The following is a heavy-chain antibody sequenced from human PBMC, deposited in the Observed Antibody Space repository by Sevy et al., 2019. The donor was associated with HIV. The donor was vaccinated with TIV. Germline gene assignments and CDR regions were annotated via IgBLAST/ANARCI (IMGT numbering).Heavy chain of an antibody. CDR3: XXXXXXXXXYDFDY. Sequence: GGSLRLSCAASGFTVSSNYMSWVRQAPGKGLEWVSVIYSGGSTYYADSVKGRFTISRDNSKNTLYLQMNSLRAEDTXXXXXXXXXXXXXXYDFDYWGQGTLVTVSS. CDR1: GFTVSSNY. CDR2: IYSGGST. J-gene: IGHJ4*02. D-gene: IGHD3-3*01. V-gene: IGHV3-53*01.